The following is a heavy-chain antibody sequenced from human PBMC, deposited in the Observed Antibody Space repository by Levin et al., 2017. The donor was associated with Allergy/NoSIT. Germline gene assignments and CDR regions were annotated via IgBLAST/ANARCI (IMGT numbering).Heavy chain of an antibody. Sequence: RGESLKISCKGSGYSFPTYWIAWVRQMPGKGLEWMGIIYAGDSDTRYSPSFQGQVTISADKSISTAYLQWRSLKASDTAMYYCARTYYYDSSGYPDAFDVWGQGTMVTVSS. J-gene: IGHJ3*01. CDR2: IYAGDSDT. CDR3: ARTYYYDSSGYPDAFDV. V-gene: IGHV5-51*01. CDR1: GYSFPTYW. D-gene: IGHD3-22*01.